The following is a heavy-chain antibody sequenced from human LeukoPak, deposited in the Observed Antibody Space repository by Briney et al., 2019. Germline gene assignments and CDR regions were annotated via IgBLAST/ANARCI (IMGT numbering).Heavy chain of an antibody. CDR2: MNPDSGNT. V-gene: IGHV1-8*01. D-gene: IGHD1-14*01. CDR1: GYIFNRYG. Sequence: ASVKVSCKASGYIFNRYGINWVRHVTGQGLEWMGWMNPDSGNTGYAQKFQGRIIMSRTISTSTVYMELSSLRSGDTAVYYCARRTTPRLDAFDIWGQGTMVTVSS. J-gene: IGHJ3*02. CDR3: ARRTTPRLDAFDI.